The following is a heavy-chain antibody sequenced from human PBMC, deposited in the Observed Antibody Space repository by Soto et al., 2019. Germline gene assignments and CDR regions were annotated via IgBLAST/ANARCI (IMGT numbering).Heavy chain of an antibody. CDR2: IRPYDGST. D-gene: IGHD6-25*01. CDR3: ARGDGRGSSGFYYYYGMDV. Sequence: QVQLVQSGAEVKKPGASVKVSCKASGFTFTNYFFHWVRQAPRQGLEWMGIIRPYDGSTNYVQSLQGRVTMTSDTSTSTVYMDLSSLRSEDTAVYYCARGDGRGSSGFYYYYGMDVWGHGTTVTVSS. J-gene: IGHJ6*02. CDR1: GFTFTNYF. V-gene: IGHV1-46*01.